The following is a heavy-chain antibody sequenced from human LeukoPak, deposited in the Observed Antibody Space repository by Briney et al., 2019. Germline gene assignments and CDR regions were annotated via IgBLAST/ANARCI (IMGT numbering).Heavy chain of an antibody. CDR1: GYTFTSYG. J-gene: IGHJ4*02. CDR3: ARAGGITMVRGALLNDY. Sequence: ASVKVSCKASGYTFTSYGISWVRQAPGQGLEWMGWISAYNGNTNYAQKLQGRVTMTTDTSTSTAYMELRSLRSDDTAVYYCARAGGITMVRGALLNDYWGQGTLVTVSS. CDR2: ISAYNGNT. D-gene: IGHD3-10*01. V-gene: IGHV1-18*01.